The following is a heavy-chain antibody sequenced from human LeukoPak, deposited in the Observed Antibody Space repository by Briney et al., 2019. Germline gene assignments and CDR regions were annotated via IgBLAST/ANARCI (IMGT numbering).Heavy chain of an antibody. V-gene: IGHV3-53*01. CDR1: GFTVRNNY. Sequence: GGSLRLSCAASGFTVRNNYMSWVRQAAGKGLEWVSVIYSCGNTYYADSVKGRFTISRDNSKNTLFLQMNSLRADDPAVYYCARGGRAGWSGSYEDSFDIWGQGTMVTVSS. D-gene: IGHD1-26*01. CDR2: IYSCGNT. J-gene: IGHJ3*02. CDR3: ARGGRAGWSGSYEDSFDI.